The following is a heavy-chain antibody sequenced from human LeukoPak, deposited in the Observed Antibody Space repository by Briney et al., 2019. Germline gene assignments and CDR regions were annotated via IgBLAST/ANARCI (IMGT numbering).Heavy chain of an antibody. V-gene: IGHV3-7*01. D-gene: IGHD6-6*01. Sequence: GGSLRLSCAASGFTFSNYWMSWVRQAPGKGLEWVANIKQDGSEKYYVDSVKGRFTISRDNAKNSLYLRMNSLRVEDTAIYYCARGGAARPDFWGQGTLVTVSS. J-gene: IGHJ4*02. CDR1: GFTFSNYW. CDR2: IKQDGSEK. CDR3: ARGGAARPDF.